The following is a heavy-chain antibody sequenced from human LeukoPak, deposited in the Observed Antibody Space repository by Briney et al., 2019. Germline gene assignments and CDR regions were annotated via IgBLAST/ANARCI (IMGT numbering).Heavy chain of an antibody. CDR2: INTDGSTT. V-gene: IGHV3-74*01. CDR1: GFTFSSYW. D-gene: IGHD3-22*01. J-gene: IGHJ5*02. Sequence: GGSLRLSCAASGFTFSSYWMHWVRQAPGKGLVWVSRINTDGSTTTYADSVKGRFTISRDNAKNTVYLQMNSLRAEDTAVYYCARVLSGSWDWFDPWGQGTLVTVSS. CDR3: ARVLSGSWDWFDP.